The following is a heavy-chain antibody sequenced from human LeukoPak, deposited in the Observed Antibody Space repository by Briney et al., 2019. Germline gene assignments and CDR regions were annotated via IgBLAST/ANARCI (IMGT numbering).Heavy chain of an antibody. CDR2: IWYDGSNK. V-gene: IGHV3-33*01. CDR1: GFTFSSYG. J-gene: IGHJ4*02. CDR3: ARDSSSGWYHDS. Sequence: GRSLRLSCAASGFTFSSYGMHWVRQAPGKGLEWVAVIWYDGSNKYYADSVKGRFTISRDNSKNTLYLQMNSLRAEDTAVYYCARDSSSGWYHDSWGQGTLVTVSS. D-gene: IGHD6-19*01.